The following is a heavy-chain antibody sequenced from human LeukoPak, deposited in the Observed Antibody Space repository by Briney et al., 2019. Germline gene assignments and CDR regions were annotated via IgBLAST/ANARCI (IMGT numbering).Heavy chain of an antibody. CDR1: GGPISRYY. CDR2: LYYSGST. CDR3: ARYLREPYYDFWSGPSPSAAFDI. Sequence: SETLSLPRTVSGGPISRYYWSWIRQPPGKGLEWIGYLYYSGSTNDNPSLKSRVTISVDTSKNQFSLKLSSVTAADTAVYYCARYLREPYYDFWSGPSPSAAFDIWGQGTMVTVSS. D-gene: IGHD3-3*01. J-gene: IGHJ3*02. V-gene: IGHV4-59*01.